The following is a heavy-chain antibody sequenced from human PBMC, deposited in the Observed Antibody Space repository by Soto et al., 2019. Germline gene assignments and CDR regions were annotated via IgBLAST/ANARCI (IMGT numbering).Heavy chain of an antibody. J-gene: IGHJ4*02. CDR3: AREMDIVATLAFDY. Sequence: ASVKVSCKASGYTFTGYYMHWVRQAPGQGLEWMGWINPNSGGTNYAQKFQGRVTMTRDTSISTAYMELSRLRSDDTAVYYCAREMDIVATLAFDYWGQGTLVTVSS. CDR2: INPNSGGT. CDR1: GYTFTGYY. D-gene: IGHD5-12*01. V-gene: IGHV1-2*02.